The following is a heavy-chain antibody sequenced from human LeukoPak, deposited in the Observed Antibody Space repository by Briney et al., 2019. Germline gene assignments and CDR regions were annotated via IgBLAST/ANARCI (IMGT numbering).Heavy chain of an antibody. D-gene: IGHD2-2*01. V-gene: IGHV3-30*04. Sequence: PGRSLRLSCAASGFTFSSYAMHWVRQAPGKGLEWVAVISYDGSNKYYADSVKGPFTISRDNSKNALSLQMSSLRAEDTAVYYCAREVGWYFDYWGQGTLVTVSS. CDR1: GFTFSSYA. CDR2: ISYDGSNK. CDR3: AREVGWYFDY. J-gene: IGHJ4*02.